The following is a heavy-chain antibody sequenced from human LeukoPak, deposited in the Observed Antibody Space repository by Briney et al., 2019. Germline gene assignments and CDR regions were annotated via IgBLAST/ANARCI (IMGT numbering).Heavy chain of an antibody. D-gene: IGHD3-16*02. CDR2: IKSKTDGGTT. CDR1: GFTVSSNY. J-gene: IGHJ4*02. V-gene: IGHV3-15*01. Sequence: GGSLRLSCAASGFTVSSNYMTWVRQAPGKGLEWVGRIKSKTDGGTTDYAAPVKGRFTISRDDSKNTLYLQMNSLKTEDTDVYYCTTGLYDYVWGSYRDFDYWGQGTLVTVSS. CDR3: TTGLYDYVWGSYRDFDY.